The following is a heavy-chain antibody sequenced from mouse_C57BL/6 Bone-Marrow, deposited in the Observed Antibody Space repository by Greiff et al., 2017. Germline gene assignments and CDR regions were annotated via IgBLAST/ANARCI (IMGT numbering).Heavy chain of an antibody. CDR2: ISNGGGST. CDR1: GFTFSDYY. V-gene: IGHV5-12*01. D-gene: IGHD1-1*01. CDR3: ARHALRGAMDY. Sequence: EVNVVESGGGLVQPGGSLKLSCAASGFTFSDYYMYWVRQTPEKRLEWVAYISNGGGSTYYPDTVKGRFTISRDNAKNTLYLQMSRLKSEDTAMYYCARHALRGAMDYWGQGTSVTVSS. J-gene: IGHJ4*01.